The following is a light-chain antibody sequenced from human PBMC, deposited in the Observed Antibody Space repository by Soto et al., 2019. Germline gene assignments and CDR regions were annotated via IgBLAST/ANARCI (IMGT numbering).Light chain of an antibody. V-gene: IGLV2-14*01. CDR3: CSYTTSNTRQIV. CDR2: DVS. Sequence: QSALTQPASVSGSPGQSITISCTGTSSDVGGYNYVSWYQQHPGKAPKFMIYDVSNRPSGVSNRFSGSKSGNTASLTISGLQAEDEVEYYCCSYTTSNTRQIVFGTGTKLTVL. J-gene: IGLJ1*01. CDR1: SSDVGGYNY.